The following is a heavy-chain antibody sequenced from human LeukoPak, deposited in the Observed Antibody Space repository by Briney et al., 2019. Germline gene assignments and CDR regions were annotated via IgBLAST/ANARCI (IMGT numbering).Heavy chain of an antibody. CDR1: GGSISNYY. V-gene: IGHV4-59*01. CDR3: ARGSSAPTVTPFDY. J-gene: IGHJ4*01. Sequence: PSETLSLTCTVSGGSISNYYWSWLRQPPGKGLEWIGYIYNSGSANYNPSLKSRVTISVDTSKNQFSLRLSSVTAADTAVYYCARGSSAPTVTPFDYWGHGTLVTVS. CDR2: IYNSGSA. D-gene: IGHD4-17*01.